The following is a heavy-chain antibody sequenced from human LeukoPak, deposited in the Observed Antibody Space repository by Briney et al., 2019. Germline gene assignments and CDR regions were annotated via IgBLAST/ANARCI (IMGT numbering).Heavy chain of an antibody. CDR3: ARVLNRWFGGGTNWFDP. D-gene: IGHD3-10*01. V-gene: IGHV1-18*01. J-gene: IGHJ5*02. Sequence: ASVKVSCKASGYTFTSYGISWVRQAPGQGLEWMGWISAYNGNTNYAQKPQGRVTMTTDTSTSTAYMELRSLRSDDTAVYYCARVLNRWFGGGTNWFDPWGQGTLVTVSS. CDR2: ISAYNGNT. CDR1: GYTFTSYG.